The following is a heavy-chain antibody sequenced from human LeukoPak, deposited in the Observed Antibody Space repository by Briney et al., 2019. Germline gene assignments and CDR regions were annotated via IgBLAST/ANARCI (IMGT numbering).Heavy chain of an antibody. CDR3: ARDLMRGNEGFDY. J-gene: IGHJ4*02. D-gene: IGHD2-8*01. CDR1: GGSISSSNYY. CDR2: IYSSGST. V-gene: IGHV4-39*07. Sequence: PSETLSLTCTVSGGSISSSNYYWGWIRQPPGKGLEWIGSIYSSGSTYYNPSLKSRVTISVDTSKNQFSLKLSSVTAADTAVYYCARDLMRGNEGFDYWGQGTLVPVSS.